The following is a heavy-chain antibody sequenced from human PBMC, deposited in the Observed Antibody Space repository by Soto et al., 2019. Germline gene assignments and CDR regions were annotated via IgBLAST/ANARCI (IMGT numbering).Heavy chain of an antibody. CDR3: ARRSRSTVDSYSGFHA. V-gene: IGHV1-69*06. CDR2: IIPIFDTT. D-gene: IGHD2-15*01. CDR1: EDTFSTYA. Sequence: QVQLVQSGAEVRRPGSSVKFSCKASEDTFSTYAIGWVRQAPGQGLDWMGGIIPIFDTTNYAQSFSDRVTITADKSTNTVYMELSSLRFEDTAVYYCARRSRSTVDSYSGFHAWGQGTTVTVSS. J-gene: IGHJ6*02.